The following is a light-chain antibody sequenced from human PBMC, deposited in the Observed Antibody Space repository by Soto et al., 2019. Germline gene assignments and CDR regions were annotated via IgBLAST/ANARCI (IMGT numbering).Light chain of an antibody. V-gene: IGKV3-15*01. CDR2: GAS. CDR1: QSVRSN. J-gene: IGKJ4*01. Sequence: EIVMTQSPATLSVSPGERATLSCRASQSVRSNYLSWYQQKPGQAPRLLIYGASTRATGFPARFSGSGSGTEFTLTISSLQSEDFAVYYCRQYSSWPLTFGGGTKVEIK. CDR3: RQYSSWPLT.